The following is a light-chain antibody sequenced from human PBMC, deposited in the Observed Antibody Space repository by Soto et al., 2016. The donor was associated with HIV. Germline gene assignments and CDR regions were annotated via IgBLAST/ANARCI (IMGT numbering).Light chain of an antibody. Sequence: DIQMTQSPSSLSASVGDRVTITCRASQSITNYLNWYQQKPGKAPKLLIYAASSLQSGVPSKFNGSGSGTDFTLTISSLQPGDFATYYCQQSYSTPYTFGQGTKLEIK. V-gene: IGKV1-39*01. CDR3: QQSYSTPYT. CDR1: QSITNY. CDR2: AAS. J-gene: IGKJ2*01.